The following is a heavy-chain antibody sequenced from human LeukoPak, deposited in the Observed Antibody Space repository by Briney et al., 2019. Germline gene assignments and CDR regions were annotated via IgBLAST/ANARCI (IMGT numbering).Heavy chain of an antibody. Sequence: GGSLRLSCAASGFTFDNYAMSWVRQAPGKGLEWVSAIGGSGDSTYYTDSVKGRFTMSRHNSKNTLYLQMNSLRAEDTAVYYCVKGYSYFTRGSHYDYWGQGTLVAVSS. J-gene: IGHJ4*02. CDR2: IGGSGDST. V-gene: IGHV3-23*01. CDR3: VKGYSYFTRGSHYDY. CDR1: GFTFDNYA. D-gene: IGHD3-10*01.